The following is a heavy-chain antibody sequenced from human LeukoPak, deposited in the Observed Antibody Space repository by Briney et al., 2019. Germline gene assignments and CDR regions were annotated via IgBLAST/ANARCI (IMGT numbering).Heavy chain of an antibody. Sequence: GASVKVSCKASGYTFTGYYIHWVRQAPGQGLEWMGWINPNCGGTNYAQKFQGRVTMTRDTSISTAYMELSRLRSDDTAVYYCGRERVLGGTPSNTEYFQHWGQGTLFTVSS. D-gene: IGHD1-1*01. V-gene: IGHV1-2*02. CDR1: GYTFTGYY. J-gene: IGHJ1*01. CDR2: INPNCGGT. CDR3: GRERVLGGTPSNTEYFQH.